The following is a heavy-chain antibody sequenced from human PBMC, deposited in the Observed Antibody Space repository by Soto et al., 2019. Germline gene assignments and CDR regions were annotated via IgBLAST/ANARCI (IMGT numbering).Heavy chain of an antibody. Sequence: PGGSLRLSCAASGFTFSSYGMHWVRQAPGKGLEWVAVISYDGSNKYCADSVKGRFTISRDNSKNTLYLQMNSLRAEDTAVYYCAKILQLGDYAYYYYGMDVWGQGTTVTVSS. CDR2: ISYDGSNK. D-gene: IGHD4-17*01. J-gene: IGHJ6*02. CDR3: AKILQLGDYAYYYYGMDV. V-gene: IGHV3-30*18. CDR1: GFTFSSYG.